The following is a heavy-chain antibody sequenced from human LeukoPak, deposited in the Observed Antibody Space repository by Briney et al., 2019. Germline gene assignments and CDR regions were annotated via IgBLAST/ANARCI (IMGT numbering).Heavy chain of an antibody. J-gene: IGHJ4*02. CDR1: GYSISGGYY. CDR2: IYTSGST. V-gene: IGHV4-38-2*02. CDR3: AREDSSSSGGNFDY. D-gene: IGHD6-6*01. Sequence: SESPSLTCTVSGYSISGGYYWGWIRQPPGKGREWIGSIYTSGSTYYNPSLKSGVTISVDTSKNQFSLKLSPVTAADTAVYYGAREDSSSSGGNFDYWGQGTLVTVSS.